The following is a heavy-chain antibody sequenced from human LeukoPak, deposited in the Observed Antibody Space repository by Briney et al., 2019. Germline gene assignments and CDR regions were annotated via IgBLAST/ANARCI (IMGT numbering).Heavy chain of an antibody. J-gene: IGHJ4*02. D-gene: IGHD3-22*01. CDR2: FDPEDGET. V-gene: IGHV1-24*01. CDR3: ARDPDWYYDSSGYYY. CDR1: GYTLTELS. Sequence: ASVKVSCKVSGYTLTELSMHWVRQAPGKGLEWMGGFDPEDGETIYAQKFQGRVTMTEDTSPDTAYMELSSLRSEDTAVYYCARDPDWYYDSSGYYYWGQGTLVTVSS.